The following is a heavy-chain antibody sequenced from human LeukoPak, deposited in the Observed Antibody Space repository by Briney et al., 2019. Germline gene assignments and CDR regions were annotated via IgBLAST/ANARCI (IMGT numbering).Heavy chain of an antibody. D-gene: IGHD4-17*01. V-gene: IGHV4-31*03. J-gene: IGHJ4*02. Sequence: SQTLSLTCTVSGGSISSGGYYWGWVRQHPGKGLEWIGYFYYSGTTFYTPSLKSRVTISVDTSKNQFSLKLSSVTAADTAVYYCARARYGDRRGYFDYWGQGTLVTVSS. CDR3: ARARYGDRRGYFDY. CDR1: GGSISSGGYY. CDR2: FYYSGTT.